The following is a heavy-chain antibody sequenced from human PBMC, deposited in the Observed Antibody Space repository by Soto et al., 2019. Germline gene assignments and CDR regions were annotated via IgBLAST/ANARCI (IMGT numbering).Heavy chain of an antibody. CDR2: IYYSGST. Sequence: PSETLSLTCTVSGGSISSSSYYWGWIRQPPGKGLEWIGSIYYSGSTYYNPSLKSRVTISVDTSKNQFSLKLSSVTAADTAVYYCARRKAVAGKGFDYWGQGTLVTVYS. J-gene: IGHJ4*02. D-gene: IGHD6-19*01. V-gene: IGHV4-39*01. CDR3: ARRKAVAGKGFDY. CDR1: GGSISSSSYY.